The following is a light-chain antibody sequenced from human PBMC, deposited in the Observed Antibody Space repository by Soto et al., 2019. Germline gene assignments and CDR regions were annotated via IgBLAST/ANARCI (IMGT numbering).Light chain of an antibody. V-gene: IGKV3-11*01. CDR1: QSVGSY. Sequence: EIVLTQSPATLSLSPGERATLSCRASQSVGSYLAWYQQKPGQAPRLLIYDVSNRATGIPARFSGSGSGTDFTLTISSLEPEDFAVYYCQQRSNWPLTFGGGTKVEIK. J-gene: IGKJ4*01. CDR3: QQRSNWPLT. CDR2: DVS.